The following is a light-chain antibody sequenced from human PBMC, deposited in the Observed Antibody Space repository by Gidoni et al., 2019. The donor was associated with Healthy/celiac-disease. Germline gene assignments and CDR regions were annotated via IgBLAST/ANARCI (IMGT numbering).Light chain of an antibody. Sequence: DIPMTQSPSSLSASVGDRVTITCRASQSISSYLNWYQQKPGKAPKLLIYAASSLQSGVPSRFSGSGYGTDFTLTISSLQPEDFATYYCQQSYSTPYTFAQXTKLESK. V-gene: IGKV1-39*01. J-gene: IGKJ2*01. CDR1: QSISSY. CDR2: AAS. CDR3: QQSYSTPYT.